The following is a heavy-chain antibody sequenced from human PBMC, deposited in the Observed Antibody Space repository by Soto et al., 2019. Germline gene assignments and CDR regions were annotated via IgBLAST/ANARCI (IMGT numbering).Heavy chain of an antibody. Sequence: SETLSLTCAVYGGSFSGYYWSWIRQPPGKGLEWIGEINHSGSTNYNPSLKSRVTISVDTSKNQFSLKLSSVTAADTAVYYCARDILWPRGIAARSHASYYYYYGMDVWGQGTTVTVSS. V-gene: IGHV4-34*01. CDR2: INHSGST. CDR1: GGSFSGYY. CDR3: ARDILWPRGIAARSHASYYYYYGMDV. J-gene: IGHJ6*02. D-gene: IGHD6-6*01.